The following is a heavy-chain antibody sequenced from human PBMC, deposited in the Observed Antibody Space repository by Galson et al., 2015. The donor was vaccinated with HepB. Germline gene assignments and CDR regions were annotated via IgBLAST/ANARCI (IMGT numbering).Heavy chain of an antibody. D-gene: IGHD3-22*01. CDR2: LFQTGXT. V-gene: IGHV4-39*01. CDR3: AIRRGYDNFVWFDP. J-gene: IGHJ5*02. CDR1: GXXXSSSPXX. Sequence: LTCXVSGXXXSSSPXXWGWXXQPPGKGLXXXATSLFQTGXTYYNPSLKSRVTISVDTSKSQFSLKLSSVTAADTAMYYCAIRRGYDNFVWFDPXGQGTLVXXXS.